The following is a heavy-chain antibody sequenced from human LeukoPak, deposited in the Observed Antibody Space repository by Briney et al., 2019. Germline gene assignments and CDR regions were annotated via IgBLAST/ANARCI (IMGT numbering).Heavy chain of an antibody. Sequence: PSETLSLTCTVSGGSISSGDYYWSWIRQPPGKGLEWIGYIYYSGSTYYNPSLKSRVTISVDTSKNQFSLKLSSVTAADTAVYYCARDGGYGDYGATYWYFDLWGRGTLVTVSS. V-gene: IGHV4-30-4*08. CDR2: IYYSGST. J-gene: IGHJ2*01. CDR1: GGSISSGDYY. D-gene: IGHD4-17*01. CDR3: ARDGGYGDYGATYWYFDL.